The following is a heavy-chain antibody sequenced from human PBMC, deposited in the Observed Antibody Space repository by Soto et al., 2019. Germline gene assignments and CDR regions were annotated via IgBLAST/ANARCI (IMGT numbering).Heavy chain of an antibody. Sequence: EVQLVESGGGLVKPGGSLRLSCAASGFTFSSYSMNWVRQAPGKELEWVSSISSSSSYIYYADSVKGRFTIARDNAKNSRYLQMNSLRAEDTAVYYCASGRLGPLYNWFDPWGQGTLVTVSS. D-gene: IGHD3-16*01. CDR3: ASGRLGPLYNWFDP. CDR2: ISSSSSYI. CDR1: GFTFSSYS. V-gene: IGHV3-21*01. J-gene: IGHJ5*02.